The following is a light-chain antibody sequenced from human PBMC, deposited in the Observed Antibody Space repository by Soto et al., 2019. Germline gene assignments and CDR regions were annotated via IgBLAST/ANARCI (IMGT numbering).Light chain of an antibody. CDR1: QSVGSD. V-gene: IGKV3-15*01. CDR2: RAS. CDR3: QQYNNWPSFT. J-gene: IGKJ3*01. Sequence: ETVMTQSPATLSVSPGERVTLSCRASQSVGSDLAWYQQKPGQAPRLLIYRASTRATGIPARFSGIGSGTEFTLSVSSLQSEDSAVYYCQQYNNWPSFTFGPGTKVDIK.